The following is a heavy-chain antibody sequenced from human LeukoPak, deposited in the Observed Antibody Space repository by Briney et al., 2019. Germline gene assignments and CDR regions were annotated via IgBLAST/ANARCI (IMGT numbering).Heavy chain of an antibody. CDR3: ANEYSKGDV. J-gene: IGHJ3*01. V-gene: IGHV3-30-3*02. D-gene: IGHD4-11*01. CDR2: VSAHGLDK. CDR1: GFAFSSYA. Sequence: GTSLRLSCAASGFAFSSYAMHWVRQAPGKGLEWLAVVSAHGLDKFYADSVRGRFTISKDTSQNTLYLQMNSLRAEDAAVYYCANEYSKGDVWGQGTMVTVSS.